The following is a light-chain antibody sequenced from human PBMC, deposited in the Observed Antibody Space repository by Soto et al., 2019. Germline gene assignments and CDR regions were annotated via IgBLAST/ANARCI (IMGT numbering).Light chain of an antibody. CDR1: SSDVGGYNY. Sequence: QSVLTQPRSVSGSPGQSVTISCTGTSSDVGGYNYVSWYQQHPGKAPKLMIYDVSKRPSGVPDRFSGSKSGNTASLTISELQAEDEADYYCCSYAGSYMVFGGGTKVTVL. CDR3: CSYAGSYMV. J-gene: IGLJ3*02. V-gene: IGLV2-11*01. CDR2: DVS.